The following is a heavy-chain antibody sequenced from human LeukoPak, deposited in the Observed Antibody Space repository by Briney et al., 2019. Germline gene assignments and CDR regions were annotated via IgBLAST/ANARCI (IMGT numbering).Heavy chain of an antibody. Sequence: SETLSLTCSVSGYSISSAYYWGWIRQPPGKGLEWIATIHYSGSTYYNPSLKSRVTISIDTSKNQLSMQLNSVTAADTAVYYCAKGAGPPWFDPWGQGTLVTVSS. CDR2: IHYSGST. V-gene: IGHV4-38-2*02. CDR3: AKGAGPPWFDP. CDR1: GYSISSAYY. J-gene: IGHJ5*02. D-gene: IGHD6-19*01.